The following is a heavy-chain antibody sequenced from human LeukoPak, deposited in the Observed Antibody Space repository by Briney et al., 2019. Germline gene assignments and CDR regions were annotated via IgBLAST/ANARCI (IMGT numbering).Heavy chain of an antibody. J-gene: IGHJ4*02. CDR2: ISYDGSNK. D-gene: IGHD1-1*01. CDR1: GFTFSSYA. V-gene: IGHV3-30-3*01. Sequence: GGSLRLSCAASGFTFSSYAVHWVRQAPGKGLEWVAVISYDGSNKYYADSVKGRFTISRDNSKNTLYLQMNSLRAEDTAVYYCAKGETTRDYWGQGTLVTVSS. CDR3: AKGETTRDY.